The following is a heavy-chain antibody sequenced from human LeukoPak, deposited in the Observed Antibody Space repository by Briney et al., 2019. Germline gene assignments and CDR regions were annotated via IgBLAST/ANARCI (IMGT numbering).Heavy chain of an antibody. CDR3: AEAGWLGRDYYYYMDV. V-gene: IGHV3-53*05. CDR2: IYSGGST. J-gene: IGHJ6*03. CDR1: GFTVSSNY. D-gene: IGHD6-19*01. Sequence: PGGSLRLSCAASGFTVSSNYMSWVRQAPGKGLEWVSVIYSGGSTYYAGSVKGRFTISRDNSKNTLYLQMNSLRAEDTAVYYCAEAGWLGRDYYYYMDVWGEGTTVTVSS.